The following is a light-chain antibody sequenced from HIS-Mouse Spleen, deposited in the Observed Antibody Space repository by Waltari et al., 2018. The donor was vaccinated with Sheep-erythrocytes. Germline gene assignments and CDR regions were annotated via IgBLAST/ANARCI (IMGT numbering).Light chain of an antibody. Sequence: QSVLTQPPSVSEAPRQRVTISCSGSSSHIGNNPVNWYQQLPGKAPKLLIYYDDLLPSGVSDRFSGSKSGTSASLAISGLQSEDEADYYCAAWDDSLNGVVFGGGTKLTVL. J-gene: IGLJ2*01. CDR3: AAWDDSLNGVV. V-gene: IGLV1-36*01. CDR2: YDD. CDR1: SSHIGNNP.